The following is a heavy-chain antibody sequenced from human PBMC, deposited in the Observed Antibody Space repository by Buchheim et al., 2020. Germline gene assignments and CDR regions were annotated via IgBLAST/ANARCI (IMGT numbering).Heavy chain of an antibody. D-gene: IGHD5-18*01. CDR2: IYHNGSP. V-gene: IGHV4-31*03. J-gene: IGHJ6*02. Sequence: QVQLQESGPGLVKPSQTLSLTCTVSGGSISNGNYYWTWIRQLPGKGLEWLGYIYHNGSPFYNPSLESRLTISVDTSTNQFSLKLNSVTAADTAVYYCAREPYSGYSYTFYYGLDVWGQGTT. CDR3: AREPYSGYSYTFYYGLDV. CDR1: GGSISNGNYY.